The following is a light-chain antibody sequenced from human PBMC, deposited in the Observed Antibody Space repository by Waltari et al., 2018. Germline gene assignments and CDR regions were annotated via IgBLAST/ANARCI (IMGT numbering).Light chain of an antibody. CDR1: SSDVGAYNY. Sequence: SALTQPASVSGSPGQSITISCTGTSSDVGAYNYVSWYQQHPGKAPKLMIEEVSNRPSGISNRCSGSKAGNTASLTISGLQAEDEADYYCSAYTGSSPVVFGGGTKLTVL. CDR2: EVS. CDR3: SAYTGSSPVV. J-gene: IGLJ2*01. V-gene: IGLV2-14*03.